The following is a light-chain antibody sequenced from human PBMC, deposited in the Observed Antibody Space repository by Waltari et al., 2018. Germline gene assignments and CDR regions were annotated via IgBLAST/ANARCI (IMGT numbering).Light chain of an antibody. CDR2: HAS. Sequence: EIVLTQSPGTLSLSPGKRATLSCRASQSIGIYLAWYQQKPGQAPSLLMYHASSRATGIPDRFSGSGSGTDFSLTISRLEPEDFAVYYCQKYESLPATFGQGTKVEIK. CDR1: QSIGIY. J-gene: IGKJ1*01. V-gene: IGKV3-20*01. CDR3: QKYESLPAT.